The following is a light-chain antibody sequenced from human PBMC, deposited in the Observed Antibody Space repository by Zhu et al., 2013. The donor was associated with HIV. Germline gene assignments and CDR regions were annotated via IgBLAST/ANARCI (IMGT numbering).Light chain of an antibody. CDR3: QQYGSSPRT. V-gene: IGKV3-20*01. Sequence: IVLTQSPGTLSLSPGERATLSCRASQSITSNSLAWYQQKPGQPPRLLISAASSRASGIPDRFSGGGSGTDFTLTISRLEPEDVALYYCQQYGSSPRTFGQGDQGGNQT. CDR2: AAS. J-gene: IGKJ1*01. CDR1: QSITSNS.